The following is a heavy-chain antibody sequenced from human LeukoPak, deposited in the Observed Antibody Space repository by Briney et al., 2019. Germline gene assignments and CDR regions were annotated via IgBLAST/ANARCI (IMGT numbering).Heavy chain of an antibody. CDR2: IYYSGST. D-gene: IGHD2-2*01. CDR3: ARHSSGGYCSSTSCYRFDY. Sequence: PSETLSLTCTVSGGSICSSSYYWGWIRQPPGKGLEWIGSIYYSGSTYYNPSLKSRVTISVDTSKNQFSLKLSSVTAADTAVYYCARHSSGGYCSSTSCYRFDYWGQGTLVTVSS. J-gene: IGHJ4*02. CDR1: GGSICSSSYY. V-gene: IGHV4-39*01.